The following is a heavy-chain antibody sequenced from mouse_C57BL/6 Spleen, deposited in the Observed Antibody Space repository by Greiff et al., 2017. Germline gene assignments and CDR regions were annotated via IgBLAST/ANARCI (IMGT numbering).Heavy chain of an antibody. CDR3: ASIYYYGGTNFDV. J-gene: IGHJ1*03. Sequence: QVQLQQPGAELVKPGASVKLSCKASGYTFTSYWMHWVKQRPGRGLEWIGRIDPNSGGTKYNEKFKSKATLTVDKPSSTAYMQLSSLTSEDSAVYYCASIYYYGGTNFDVWGTGTTVTVAS. CDR2: IDPNSGGT. V-gene: IGHV1-72*01. D-gene: IGHD1-1*01. CDR1: GYTFTSYW.